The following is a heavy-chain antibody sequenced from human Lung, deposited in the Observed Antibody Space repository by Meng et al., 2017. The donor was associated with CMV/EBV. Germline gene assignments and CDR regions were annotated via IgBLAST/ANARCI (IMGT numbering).Heavy chain of an antibody. Sequence: VQMVQSVLELKKSVASGKVTFKASGYTFTSYGLSWVRQAPGQGLEWMGWISTYNGNTNYAKKLQGRVTMTTDTSTSTVYMEVRSLRSDDTAVYYCARVWNYDILTGYYTHYFDYWGQGTLVTVLL. J-gene: IGHJ4*02. V-gene: IGHV1-18*01. CDR3: ARVWNYDILTGYYTHYFDY. CDR1: GYTFTSYG. CDR2: ISTYNGNT. D-gene: IGHD3-9*01.